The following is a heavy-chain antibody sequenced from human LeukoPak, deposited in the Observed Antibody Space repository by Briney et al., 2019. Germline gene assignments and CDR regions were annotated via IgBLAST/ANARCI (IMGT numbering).Heavy chain of an antibody. CDR3: AREAVLRYFDWLGQNWFDP. D-gene: IGHD3-9*01. CDR2: INHSGST. CDR1: GGSFSGYY. J-gene: IGHJ5*02. Sequence: SETLSLTCAVYGGSFSGYYWSWIRQPPGKGLEWIGEINHSGSTNYNPSLKSRVTISVDTSKNQFSLKLSSVTAADTAVYYCAREAVLRYFDWLGQNWFDPWGQGTLVTVSS. V-gene: IGHV4-34*01.